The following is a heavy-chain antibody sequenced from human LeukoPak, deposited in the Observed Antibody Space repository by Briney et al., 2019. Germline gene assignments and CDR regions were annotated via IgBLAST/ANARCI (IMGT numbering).Heavy chain of an antibody. CDR3: ARDKNSGIYYIDY. CDR1: RFTLSNLC. D-gene: IGHD1-26*01. J-gene: IGHJ4*02. CDR2: IWYDGSNK. V-gene: IGHV3-33*01. Sequence: GGSLSLSCAESRFTLSNLCLHWCPNAPGIGLKWGAFIWYDGSNKDYADSGKGRFTMSRDNSKNRLYLQMNSLRAEDTAVYYCARDKNSGIYYIDYWGQGTLVTVSS.